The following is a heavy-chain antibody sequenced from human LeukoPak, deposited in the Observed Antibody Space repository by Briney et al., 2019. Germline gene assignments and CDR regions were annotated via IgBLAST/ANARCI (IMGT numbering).Heavy chain of an antibody. D-gene: IGHD3-3*01. CDR2: IYYSGST. CDR1: GGSISSSSYY. Sequence: PSETLSLTCTVSGGSISSSSYYWGWIRQPPGKGLEWIGSIYYSGSTYDNPSLKSRVTISVDTSKNQFSLKLSSVTAADTAVYYCASEQDDFWSGWNYWGQGTLVTVSS. CDR3: ASEQDDFWSGWNY. J-gene: IGHJ4*02. V-gene: IGHV4-39*07.